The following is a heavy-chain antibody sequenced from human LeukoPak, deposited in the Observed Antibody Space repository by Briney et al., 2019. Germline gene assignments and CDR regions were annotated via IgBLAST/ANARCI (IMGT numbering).Heavy chain of an antibody. Sequence: PGGSLRLSCAASGFTVSSNYMSWGRQAPGKGLEWVSVIYSGGSTYYADSVKGRFTIYRDNSKNTLYLQMNSLRAEDTAVYYCAREGSSGYYSNPWGQGTLVTVSS. CDR2: IYSGGST. J-gene: IGHJ5*02. V-gene: IGHV3-53*01. CDR1: GFTVSSNY. CDR3: AREGSSGYYSNP. D-gene: IGHD3-22*01.